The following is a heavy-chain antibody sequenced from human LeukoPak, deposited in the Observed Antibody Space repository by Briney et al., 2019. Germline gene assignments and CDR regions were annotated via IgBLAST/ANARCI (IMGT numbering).Heavy chain of an antibody. D-gene: IGHD1-14*01. CDR3: AREGDGYDPRTTDAFDI. CDR2: IIPILGIA. Sequence: GASVKVSCKASGGTFSSYAISWVRQAPGQGLEWMGRIIPILGIANYAQKFQGRVTITADKSTSTAYMELSSLRSEDTAVYYCAREGDGYDPRTTDAFDIWGQGTMVTVSS. V-gene: IGHV1-69*04. J-gene: IGHJ3*02. CDR1: GGTFSSYA.